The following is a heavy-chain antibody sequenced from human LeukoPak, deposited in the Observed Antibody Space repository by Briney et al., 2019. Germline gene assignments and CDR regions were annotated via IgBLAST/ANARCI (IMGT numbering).Heavy chain of an antibody. CDR1: GFTFSYYG. CDR2: ISTTSSYI. J-gene: IGHJ4*02. V-gene: IGHV3-21*01. CDR3: ARDSSGWHDRWDY. Sequence: GGSLRLSCAASGFTFSYYGINWVRQAPGKGLEWVSFISTTSSYIYYADSVKGRFTISRDNAKNSVYLQMNSLRVEDTAVYYCARDSSGWHDRWDYWGQGTLVTVSS. D-gene: IGHD6-19*01.